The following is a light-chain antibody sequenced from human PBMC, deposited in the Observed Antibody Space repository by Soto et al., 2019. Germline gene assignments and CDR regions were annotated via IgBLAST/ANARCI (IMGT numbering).Light chain of an antibody. J-gene: IGKJ1*01. CDR3: LQDYDLWT. Sequence: AIKMTQSPSSLAASVRDRVTITCRASQAIRNDVSWYQQKPGKAPNLLIYAASSLHSGVPARFSGSGFGTDFTLTISSLQPEDFAAYYCLQDYDLWTFGQGTKVDI. CDR1: QAIRND. V-gene: IGKV1-6*01. CDR2: AAS.